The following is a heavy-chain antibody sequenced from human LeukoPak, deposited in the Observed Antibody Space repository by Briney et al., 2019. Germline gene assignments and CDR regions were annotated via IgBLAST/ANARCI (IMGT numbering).Heavy chain of an antibody. CDR3: ASPVEMATIQKFGAFDI. CDR2: INPNSGGT. Sequence: ASVKVSCKASGYTFTGYYMHWVRQAPGQGLEWMGWINPNSGGTNYAQKFQGRVTMTRDTSISTAYMELSRLRTDDTAVYYCASPVEMATIQKFGAFDIWGQGTMVTVSS. D-gene: IGHD5-24*01. J-gene: IGHJ3*02. V-gene: IGHV1-2*02. CDR1: GYTFTGYY.